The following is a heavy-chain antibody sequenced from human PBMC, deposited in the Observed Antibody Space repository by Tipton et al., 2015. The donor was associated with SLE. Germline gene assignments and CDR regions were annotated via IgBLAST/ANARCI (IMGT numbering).Heavy chain of an antibody. J-gene: IGHJ3*02. CDR3: ARGKDYDFWSGYYRRDASDI. V-gene: IGHV4-38-2*02. Sequence: LRLSCTVSGYSISSGYYWSWIRQPPGKGLEWIGEINHSGSTNYNPSLKSRVTISIDTSKNQFSLKLSSVTAADTSVYYCARGKDYDFWSGYYRRDASDIWDQGTMVTVSS. D-gene: IGHD3-3*01. CDR1: GYSISSGYY. CDR2: INHSGST.